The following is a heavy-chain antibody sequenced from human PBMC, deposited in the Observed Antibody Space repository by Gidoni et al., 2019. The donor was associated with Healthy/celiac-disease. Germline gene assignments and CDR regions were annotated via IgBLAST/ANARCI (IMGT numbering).Heavy chain of an antibody. CDR2: ISWNSGSI. V-gene: IGHV3-9*01. Sequence: EVQLVESGGGLVQPGRSPRLSCAASGFTFDDYAMHWVRQAPGKGLEWVSGISWNSGSIGYADSVKGRFTISRDNAKNSLYLQMNSLRAEDTALYYCAKGFSGQEGPFDYWGQGTLVTVSS. D-gene: IGHD2-15*01. J-gene: IGHJ4*02. CDR1: GFTFDDYA. CDR3: AKGFSGQEGPFDY.